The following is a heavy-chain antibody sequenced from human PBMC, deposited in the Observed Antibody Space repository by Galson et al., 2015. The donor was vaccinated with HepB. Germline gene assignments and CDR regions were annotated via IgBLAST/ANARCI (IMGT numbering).Heavy chain of an antibody. CDR2: ISYDGSNK. J-gene: IGHJ6*02. Sequence: SLRLSCAASGFTFSSYGMHWVRQAPGKGLEWVAVISYDGSNKYYADSVKGRFTISRDNSKNTLYLQMNSLRAEDTAVYYCAKGGGVLLWFGEIHYGMDVWGQGTTVTVSS. CDR3: AKGGGVLLWFGEIHYGMDV. D-gene: IGHD3-10*01. CDR1: GFTFSSYG. V-gene: IGHV3-30*18.